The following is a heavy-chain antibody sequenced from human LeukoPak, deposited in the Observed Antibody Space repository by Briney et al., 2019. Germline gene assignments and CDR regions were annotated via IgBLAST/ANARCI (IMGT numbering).Heavy chain of an antibody. CDR1: GGSISSYY. CDR3: ASSSATVTHSFDY. J-gene: IGHJ4*02. Sequence: SETLSLTCTVSGGSISSYYWSWIRQPPGEGLEWIWFIYYSGSTNQNPSLKSRVTMSVDTSKSQFFLRLSSVTAADTAVYYCASSSATVTHSFDYWGQGTLVTVSS. CDR2: IYYSGST. D-gene: IGHD5-18*01. V-gene: IGHV4-59*08.